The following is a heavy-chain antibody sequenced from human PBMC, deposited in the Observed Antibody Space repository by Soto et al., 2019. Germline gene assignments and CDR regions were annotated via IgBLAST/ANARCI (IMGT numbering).Heavy chain of an antibody. V-gene: IGHV3-21*02. CDR3: ATRRLTTSEDYFDH. D-gene: IGHD1-1*01. J-gene: IGHJ4*01. CDR1: GFIFSDYT. CDR2: ISSSGRYI. Sequence: EVQLVESGGGLVKPGGSLRLSCAASGFIFSDYTMTWVRQAPGKGLEWVSSISSSGRYIYYSDSVKGRFTISRDNAKISMFLQMISMRGDDTAVYYCATRRLTTSEDYFDHWGHGTLVSVSS.